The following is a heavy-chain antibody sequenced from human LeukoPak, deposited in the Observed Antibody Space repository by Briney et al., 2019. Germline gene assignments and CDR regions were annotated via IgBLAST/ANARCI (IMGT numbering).Heavy chain of an antibody. J-gene: IGHJ6*02. CDR2: ISYDGSNK. V-gene: IGHV3-30*14. CDR1: GFTFSSYA. D-gene: IGHD2-2*02. CDR3: ASLYYHGMDV. Sequence: PGGSLRLSCAASGFTFSSYAMHWVRQAPGKGLEWVAVISYDGSNKYYADSVKGRFTISRDNSKNTLSLQMNSLRAEDTAVYYCASLYYHGMDVWGQGTTVTVSS.